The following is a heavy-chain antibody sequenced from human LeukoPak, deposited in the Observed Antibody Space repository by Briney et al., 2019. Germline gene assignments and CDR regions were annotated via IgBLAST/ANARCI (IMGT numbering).Heavy chain of an antibody. CDR1: GFTFSSYG. D-gene: IGHD3-22*01. Sequence: PGGSLRLSCAASGFTFSSYGMHWVRQAPGKGLEWVAVIWYDGSNKYYADSVKGRFTISRDNSKNTLYLQMNSLRAEDTAVYYCARDKVDYYDSSGYWYFDYWGQGTLVTVSS. V-gene: IGHV3-33*01. CDR3: ARDKVDYYDSSGYWYFDY. CDR2: IWYDGSNK. J-gene: IGHJ4*02.